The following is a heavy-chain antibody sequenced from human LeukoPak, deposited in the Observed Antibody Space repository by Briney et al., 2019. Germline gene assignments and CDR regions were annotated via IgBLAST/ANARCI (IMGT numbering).Heavy chain of an antibody. V-gene: IGHV3-7*03. CDR3: TREIYPGFDP. J-gene: IGHJ5*02. Sequence: GGSLRLSCVVSGFTLSSRWMMWVRQAPGKGLEWMTNINRDGSEKNYVDSVKGRFTISRDNAKNSLYLQMNSLKTEDTAVYYCTREIYPGFDPWGQGTLVTVSS. CDR2: INRDGSEK. CDR1: GFTLSSRW.